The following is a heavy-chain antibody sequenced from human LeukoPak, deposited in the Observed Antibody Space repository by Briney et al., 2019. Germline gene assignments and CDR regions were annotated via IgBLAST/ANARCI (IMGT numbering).Heavy chain of an antibody. CDR1: VFTFSSYW. CDR2: IKSDGST. J-gene: IGHJ1*01. CDR3: ARAPSEIGGYYPEYFRH. Sequence: GGSLRLSCAASVFTFSSYWMHWVRHAPGKGLVWVSRIKSDGSTNYADSVKGRFTISRENAKNTVSLQMNSLRAEDTGVYYCARAPSEIGGYYPEYFRHWGQGTLVTVSS. V-gene: IGHV3-74*01. D-gene: IGHD3-22*01.